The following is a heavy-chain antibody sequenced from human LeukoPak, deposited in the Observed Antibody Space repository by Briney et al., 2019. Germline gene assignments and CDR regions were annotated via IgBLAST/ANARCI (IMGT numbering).Heavy chain of an antibody. CDR1: GYTFTSYY. D-gene: IGHD2-8*01. V-gene: IGHV1-46*01. CDR2: INPSGGST. J-gene: IGHJ3*02. Sequence: ASVKVSCKASGYTFTSYYMHWVRQAPGQGLEWMGIINPSGGSTSYAQKFQGRVTMTRDTSTSTVYMELSSLRSEDTAVYYCARGDLGYCTNGVCYAFDIWGQGTMVTVSS. CDR3: ARGDLGYCTNGVCYAFDI.